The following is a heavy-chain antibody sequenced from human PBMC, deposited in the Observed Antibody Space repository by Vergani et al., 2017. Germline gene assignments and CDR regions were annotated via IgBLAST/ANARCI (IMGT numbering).Heavy chain of an antibody. CDR1: GFTFSSYS. V-gene: IGHV3-21*01. CDR2: ISSSSSYI. Sequence: EVQLVESGGGLVKPGGSLRLSCAASGFTFSSYSMNWVRQAPGKGLEWVSSISSSSSYIYYADSVKGRFTISRDNAKNSLYLQMNSLRAEDTAVYYCASRYSSGWDEVPYYYYGMDVWGQGTTVTVSS. D-gene: IGHD6-19*01. J-gene: IGHJ6*02. CDR3: ASRYSSGWDEVPYYYYGMDV.